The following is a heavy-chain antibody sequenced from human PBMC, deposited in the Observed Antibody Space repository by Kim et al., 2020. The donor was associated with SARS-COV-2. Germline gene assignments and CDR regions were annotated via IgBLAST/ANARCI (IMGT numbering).Heavy chain of an antibody. Sequence: SETLSLTCTVSGGSVSSGSYYWSWIRQPPGKGLEWIGYIYYSGSTNYNPSLKSRVTISVDTSKNQFSLKLSSVTAADTAVYYCARVSIAAAEDQQGYWGQGTLVTVSS. CDR1: GGSVSSGSYY. V-gene: IGHV4-61*01. D-gene: IGHD6-13*01. CDR3: ARVSIAAAEDQQGY. CDR2: IYYSGST. J-gene: IGHJ4*02.